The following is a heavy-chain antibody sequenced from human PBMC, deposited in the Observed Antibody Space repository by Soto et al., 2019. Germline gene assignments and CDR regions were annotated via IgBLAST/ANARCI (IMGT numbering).Heavy chain of an antibody. Sequence: GASVKVSCKASGGTFSSYTISWVRQAPGQGLEWMGGIVPIVGIAIYAQKFQGRVTMTEDKSTDTAYMELSSLRSEDTAVYYCAKSRVGIFDYWGQGTLVTVSS. J-gene: IGHJ4*02. CDR3: AKSRVGIFDY. V-gene: IGHV1-69*10. CDR2: IVPIVGIA. D-gene: IGHD1-20*01. CDR1: GGTFSSYT.